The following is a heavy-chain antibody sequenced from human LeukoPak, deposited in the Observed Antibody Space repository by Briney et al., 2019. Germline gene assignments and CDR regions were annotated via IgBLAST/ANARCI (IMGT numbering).Heavy chain of an antibody. CDR3: ARDRGPYCTNGVCDFDY. D-gene: IGHD2-8*01. V-gene: IGHV1-18*01. CDR1: GYTFTSYG. Sequence: ASVKVSCKASGYTFTSYGNSWVRQAPGQGLEWMGWISAYNGNTNYAQKLQGRVTMTTDTSTSTAYMELRSLRSDDTAVYYCARDRGPYCTNGVCDFDYWGQGTLVTVSS. CDR2: ISAYNGNT. J-gene: IGHJ4*02.